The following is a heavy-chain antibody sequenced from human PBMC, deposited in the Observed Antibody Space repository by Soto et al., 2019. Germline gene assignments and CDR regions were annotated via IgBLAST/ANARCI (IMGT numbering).Heavy chain of an antibody. D-gene: IGHD1-20*01. CDR1: GGSFSGYY. J-gene: IGHJ6*02. Sequence: QVQLQQWGAGLLKPSETLSLTCAVYGGSFSGYYWSWIRQPPGKGLEWIGEINHSGSTNYNPSLTSRVTIAVDTSKNQFSLKLSSVTAADTAVYYCAREVITGTKWYYYGMDVWGQGTTVTVSS. CDR3: AREVITGTKWYYYGMDV. V-gene: IGHV4-34*01. CDR2: INHSGST.